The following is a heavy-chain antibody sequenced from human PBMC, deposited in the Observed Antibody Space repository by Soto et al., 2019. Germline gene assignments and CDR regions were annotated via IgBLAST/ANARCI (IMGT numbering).Heavy chain of an antibody. D-gene: IGHD3-22*01. CDR1: GFTVSSNY. CDR3: ARDGVYDSSGYYPVDF. CDR2: IYSGGST. J-gene: IGHJ4*02. Sequence: PGGSLRLSCAASGFTVSSNYMSWVRQAPGKGLELVSVIYSGGSTYYADSVKGRFTISRDNSKNTLYLQMNSLRADDTAAYYCARDGVYDSSGYYPVDFWGQGTLVTVSS. V-gene: IGHV3-53*01.